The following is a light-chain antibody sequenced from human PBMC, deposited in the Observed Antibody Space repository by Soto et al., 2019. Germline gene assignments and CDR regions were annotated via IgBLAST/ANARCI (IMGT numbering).Light chain of an antibody. CDR3: QQYSRSPLT. J-gene: IGKJ4*01. CDR1: QSVSSSY. Sequence: EIVLTQSPGTLSLSPGERATLSCRASQSVSSSYLAWYQQKPGQAPRLLIFGASYRATGIPDRFSGSGSGTDFTLSISRLEPEDFAVYYCQQYSRSPLTFGGGTKVEIK. V-gene: IGKV3-20*01. CDR2: GAS.